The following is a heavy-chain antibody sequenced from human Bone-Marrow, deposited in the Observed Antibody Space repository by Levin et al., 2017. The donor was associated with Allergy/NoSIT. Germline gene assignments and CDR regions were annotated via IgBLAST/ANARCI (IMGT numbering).Heavy chain of an antibody. J-gene: IGHJ4*02. CDR3: ARNVPLTANGY. V-gene: IGHV3-66*01. CDR1: GFTVYNNY. Sequence: SGGSLRLSCAVSGFTVYNNYMSWVHQAPGKGLEWVSLIYSGGTTQYADSVKGRFTISRDSSKNTLYLQMNSLTPEDTAMYYCARNVPLTANGYWGQGTLVTVSS. CDR2: IYSGGTT. D-gene: IGHD2-8*01.